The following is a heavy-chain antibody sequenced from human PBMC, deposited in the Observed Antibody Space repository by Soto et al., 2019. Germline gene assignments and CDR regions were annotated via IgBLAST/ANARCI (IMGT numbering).Heavy chain of an antibody. J-gene: IGHJ4*02. Sequence: GGSLRLSCAASGFTFSNAWMSWVRQAPGKGLEWVGRIKSKTDGGTTDYAATVKGRFTISRVDSKNTLYLQMNSLKTEDTAVYYCTTDIGPIYSSSWNPLPLEDYWGQGTLVTVSS. D-gene: IGHD6-13*01. CDR1: GFTFSNAW. CDR3: TTDIGPIYSSSWNPLPLEDY. CDR2: IKSKTDGGTT. V-gene: IGHV3-15*01.